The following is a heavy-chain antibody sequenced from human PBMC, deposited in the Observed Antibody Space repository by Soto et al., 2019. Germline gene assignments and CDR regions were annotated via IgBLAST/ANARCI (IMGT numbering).Heavy chain of an antibody. CDR3: ATSVAACKSFFDH. Sequence: PSETLSLTCNVSGGSISSGGYYWSWIRQHPGKGLEWIGYIYYSGSTYYNPSLKSRVTISVDTSKNQFSLRLSSVTAADTAVYYCATSVAACKSFFDHWGQVTLVTVSS. V-gene: IGHV4-31*03. D-gene: IGHD3-16*02. CDR1: GGSISSGGYY. J-gene: IGHJ4*02. CDR2: IYYSGST.